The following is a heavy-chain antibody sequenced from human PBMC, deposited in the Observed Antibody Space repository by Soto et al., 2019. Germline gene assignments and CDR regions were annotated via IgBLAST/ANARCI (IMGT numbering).Heavy chain of an antibody. D-gene: IGHD3-10*01. CDR3: ARDRDDYGSGNYYNRIDF. V-gene: IGHV1-69*01. CDR2: IIPIFGTP. J-gene: IGHJ4*02. Sequence: QVQLVQSGAEVKKPGSSVKVSCKASGGIFSTYAISWLRRAPWQSLEWMGGIIPIFGTPNYAQRFQGRVTITADESTSTAYMELSRLRSKDTAVYYCARDRDDYGSGNYYNRIDFWGQGTLVTVSS. CDR1: GGIFSTYA.